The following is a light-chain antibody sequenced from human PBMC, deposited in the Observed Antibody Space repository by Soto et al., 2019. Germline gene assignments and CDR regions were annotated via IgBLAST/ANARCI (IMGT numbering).Light chain of an antibody. V-gene: IGLV2-23*01. CDR2: DDI. Sequence: QSVLTQPASVSGSPGQSITISCTGSSSDVEANKLVSWYQQHPGTAPRLVIYDDIRRPSGISGRFSGSKSGSTASLTISGLRAEDEAAYYCCSYVDHRKFVFGGGTKLTVL. CDR3: CSYVDHRKFV. CDR1: SSDVEANKL. J-gene: IGLJ3*02.